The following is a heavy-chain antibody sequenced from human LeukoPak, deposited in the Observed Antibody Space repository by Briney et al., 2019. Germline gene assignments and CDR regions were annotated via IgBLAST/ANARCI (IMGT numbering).Heavy chain of an antibody. D-gene: IGHD3-10*01. CDR2: ISAYNGNT. V-gene: IGHV1-18*01. J-gene: IGHJ3*02. Sequence: ASVKVSCKASGYTFTSHGISWVRQAPGQGLEWMGWISAYNGNTNYAQKLQGRVTMTTDTSTSTAYMELRSLRSDDTAVYYCARDGEWITMVRGANSAFDIWGQGTMVTVSS. CDR1: GYTFTSHG. CDR3: ARDGEWITMVRGANSAFDI.